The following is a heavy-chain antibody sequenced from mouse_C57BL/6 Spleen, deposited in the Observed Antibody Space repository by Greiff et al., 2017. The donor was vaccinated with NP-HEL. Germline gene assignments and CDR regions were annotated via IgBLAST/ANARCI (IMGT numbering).Heavy chain of an antibody. J-gene: IGHJ3*01. CDR3: ARESRYDGYYAWFAY. CDR2: ISDGGSYT. D-gene: IGHD2-3*01. V-gene: IGHV5-4*01. Sequence: VQLKESGGGLVKPGGSLKLSCAASGFTFSSYAMSWVRQTPEKRLEWVATISDGGSYTYYPDNVKGRFTISRDNAKNNLYLQMSHLKSEDTAMYYCARESRYDGYYAWFAYWGQGTLVTVSA. CDR1: GFTFSSYA.